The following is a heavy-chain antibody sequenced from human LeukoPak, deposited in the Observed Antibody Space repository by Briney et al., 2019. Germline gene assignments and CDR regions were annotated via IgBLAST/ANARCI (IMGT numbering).Heavy chain of an antibody. Sequence: GGSLRPSCAASALTFSTNVTGSVRQAPRNWREWVSGISVSGPGTSYVDSVEGPFTISRANSNNTLNLQMSSLRTQHRSIYYFARGEWLLLFGHYWGQGNLVTVSS. J-gene: IGHJ4*02. CDR2: ISVSGPGT. V-gene: IGHV3-23*01. CDR1: ALTFSTNV. CDR3: ARGEWLLLFGHY. D-gene: IGHD6-19*01.